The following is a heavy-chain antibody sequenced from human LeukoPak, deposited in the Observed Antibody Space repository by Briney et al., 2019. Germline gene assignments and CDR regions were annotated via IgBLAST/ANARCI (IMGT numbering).Heavy chain of an antibody. V-gene: IGHV3-48*03. Sequence: GGSLRLSCAASGFTFSSYEMNWVRQAPGKGLEWVSYISSSGSTIYYADSVKGRFTISRDNAKNSLYLQMNSLRAEDTAVYYCAREPYYYGSGSLHWGQGTLVTVSS. D-gene: IGHD3-10*01. CDR2: ISSSGSTI. CDR1: GFTFSSYE. CDR3: AREPYYYGSGSLH. J-gene: IGHJ4*02.